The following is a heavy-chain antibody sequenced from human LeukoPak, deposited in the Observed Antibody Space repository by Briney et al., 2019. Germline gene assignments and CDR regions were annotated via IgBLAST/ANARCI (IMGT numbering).Heavy chain of an antibody. V-gene: IGHV3-74*01. Sequence: GGSLRLSCAASGFSFSSDWMHWVRQVPGEGLVWVSRINSDGTSIAYADSVKGRFTISRDNAKNSLYLQMNSLRAEDTALYYCARDYDYGDYPGYWGQGTLVTVSS. CDR2: INSDGTSI. J-gene: IGHJ4*02. D-gene: IGHD4-17*01. CDR1: GFSFSSDW. CDR3: ARDYDYGDYPGY.